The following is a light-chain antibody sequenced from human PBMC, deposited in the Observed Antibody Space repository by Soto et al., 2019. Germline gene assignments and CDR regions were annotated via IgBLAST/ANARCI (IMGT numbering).Light chain of an antibody. V-gene: IGKV1-5*01. J-gene: IGKJ1*01. CDR3: QQYNTYSGT. CDR1: QSISSW. CDR2: DAS. Sequence: IQMTQSPSTLSASVGDRVTITCRASQSISSWLAWYQQKPGKAPKLLIYDASSLESEVPSRFSGSGSGTEFTLTISSLQPDDFATYYCQQYNTYSGTFGQGTKVEIK.